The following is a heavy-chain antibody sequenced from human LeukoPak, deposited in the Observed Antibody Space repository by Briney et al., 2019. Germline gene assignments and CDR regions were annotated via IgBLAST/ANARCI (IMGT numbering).Heavy chain of an antibody. V-gene: IGHV3-15*01. CDR1: GFTFSNYA. D-gene: IGHD6-19*01. CDR2: IKSKTDGGTT. Sequence: GGSLRLSCAASGFTFSNYAMSWVRQAPGKGLEWVGRIKSKTDGGTTDYAAPVKGRFTISRDDSKNTLYLQMNGLKTEDTAVYYCTTDREYSSGWFTYYFDYWGQGTLVTVSS. J-gene: IGHJ4*02. CDR3: TTDREYSSGWFTYYFDY.